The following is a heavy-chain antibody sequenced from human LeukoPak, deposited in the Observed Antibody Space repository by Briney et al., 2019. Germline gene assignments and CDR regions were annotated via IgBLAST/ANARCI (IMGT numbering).Heavy chain of an antibody. Sequence: GGSLRLSCAASGFSFGSYVMSWVRQAPGKGLECVSGITGSGSITYYADSVKGRFTISRDNSKDTVYLHMNSLRAEDTALYYCAKEFRYGYAFDVWGQGTMVSDSS. CDR3: AKEFRYGYAFDV. CDR2: ITGSGSIT. V-gene: IGHV3-23*01. J-gene: IGHJ3*01. D-gene: IGHD5-18*01. CDR1: GFSFGSYV.